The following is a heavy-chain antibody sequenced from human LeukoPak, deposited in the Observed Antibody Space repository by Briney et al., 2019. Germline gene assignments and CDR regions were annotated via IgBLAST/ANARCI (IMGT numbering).Heavy chain of an antibody. CDR2: ISYDGSNK. V-gene: IGHV3-30*18. CDR3: AKAGRCSGGSCYYYGMDV. J-gene: IGHJ6*02. D-gene: IGHD2-15*01. Sequence: PGRSLRLSCAASGFTFSSYGMHWVRQAPGKGLEWVAVISYDGSNKYCADSVKGRFTISRDNSKNTLYLQMNSLRAEDTAVYYCAKAGRCSGGSCYYYGMDVWGQGTTVTVSS. CDR1: GFTFSSYG.